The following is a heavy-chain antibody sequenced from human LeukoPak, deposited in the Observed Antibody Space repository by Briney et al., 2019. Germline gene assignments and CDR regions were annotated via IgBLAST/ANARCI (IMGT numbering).Heavy chain of an antibody. CDR3: ARDNSVGDIAWWFDP. J-gene: IGHJ5*02. D-gene: IGHD3-10*01. CDR2: INPNSGGT. Sequence: ASVKVSCKASGYTFTGYYMHWVRQGPGQGLEWMGWINPNSGGTNYAQKFQGRVTMTRDTSISTAYMELSRLRSDDTAVYYCARDNSVGDIAWWFDPWGQGTLVTVSS. CDR1: GYTFTGYY. V-gene: IGHV1-2*02.